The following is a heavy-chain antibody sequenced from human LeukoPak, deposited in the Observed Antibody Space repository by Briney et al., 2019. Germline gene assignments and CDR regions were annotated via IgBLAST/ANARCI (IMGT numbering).Heavy chain of an antibody. V-gene: IGHV3-21*01. CDR3: ARGPLAVAGAFDI. J-gene: IGHJ3*02. CDR2: ISSSSSYI. CDR1: GFTFSSYS. D-gene: IGHD6-19*01. Sequence: GGSLRLSCAASGFTFSSYSMNWVRQDPGKGLEWVSSISSSSSYIYYADSVKGRFTISRDNAKNSLYLQMNSLRAEDTAVYYCARGPLAVAGAFDIWGQGTMVTVSS.